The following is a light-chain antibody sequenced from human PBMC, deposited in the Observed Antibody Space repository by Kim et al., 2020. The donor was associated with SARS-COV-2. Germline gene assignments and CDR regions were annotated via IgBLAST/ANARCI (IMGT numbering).Light chain of an antibody. J-gene: IGKJ1*01. CDR1: QSIGSTF. Sequence: ETVLTQSPGTLSLSPGERATLSCRASQSIGSTFLAWYQQKPGQSPRLLIYGTFSRATGVPDRFSGSGSGTDFTLTISRLEPEEFAVYYWQQYDSSSWTFGQGTKVEIK. V-gene: IGKV3-20*01. CDR2: GTF. CDR3: QQYDSSSWT.